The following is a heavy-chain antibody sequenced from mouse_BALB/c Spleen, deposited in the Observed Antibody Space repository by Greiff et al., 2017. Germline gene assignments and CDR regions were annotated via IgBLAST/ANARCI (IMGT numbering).Heavy chain of an antibody. CDR1: GYTFTSYW. Sequence: QVQLKQSGAELAKPGASVKMSCKASGYTFTSYWMHWVKQRPGQGLEWIGYINPSTGYTEYNQKFKDKATLTADKSSSTAYMQLSSLTSEDSAVYYCARANLDYGSSYETRAMDYWGQGTSVTVSS. D-gene: IGHD1-1*01. CDR3: ARANLDYGSSYETRAMDY. J-gene: IGHJ4*01. V-gene: IGHV1-7*01. CDR2: INPSTGYT.